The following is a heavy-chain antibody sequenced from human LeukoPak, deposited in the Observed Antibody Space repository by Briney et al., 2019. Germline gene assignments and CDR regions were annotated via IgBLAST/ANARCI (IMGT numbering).Heavy chain of an antibody. V-gene: IGHV3-23*01. CDR2: ISGGGGST. D-gene: IGHD3-10*01. Sequence: GGSLRLSCAASGFTFGSYAMCWVRQAPGKGLEWVSVISGGGGSTYYVDSVKGRFTISRDNSKNTLYLQMNSLRPEDTAVYYCARTGDPLYYYGSGSYPKAGGPPDYWGQGTLVTVSS. CDR3: ARTGDPLYYYGSGSYPKAGGPPDY. CDR1: GFTFGSYA. J-gene: IGHJ4*02.